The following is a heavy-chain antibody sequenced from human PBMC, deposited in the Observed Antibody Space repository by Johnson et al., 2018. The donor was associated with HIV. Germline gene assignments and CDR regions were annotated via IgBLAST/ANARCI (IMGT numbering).Heavy chain of an antibody. J-gene: IGHJ3*02. Sequence: VQLVESGGGLVQPGGSLRLSCAASGFTFSSYDMHWVRQATGKGLEWVSAIGTAGDTYYPGSVKGRFTISRENAKNSLYLQMNSLRAGDTAVYYCARSGRYNWNYGAFDIWGQGTMVTFSS. CDR3: ARSGRYNWNYGAFDI. CDR2: IGTAGDT. D-gene: IGHD1-7*01. CDR1: GFTFSSYD. V-gene: IGHV3-13*01.